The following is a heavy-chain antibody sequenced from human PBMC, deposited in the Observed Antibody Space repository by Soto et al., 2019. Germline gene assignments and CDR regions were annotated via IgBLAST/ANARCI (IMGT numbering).Heavy chain of an antibody. D-gene: IGHD2-15*01. CDR1: GYIFTSYE. J-gene: IGHJ4*02. CDR3: ARDQGRYCSGGSCLRLSL. V-gene: IGHV1-18*01. Sequence: QDQLVQSGAEMKKPGASVKVSCKASGYIFTSYEINWVRQAPGQGLEWMGWINTYNGNTNYAQNFQGRVTLTPDTSTTTAYMELRSLSFDDTAVYYCARDQGRYCSGGSCLRLSLWGQGTLVAVSS. CDR2: INTYNGNT.